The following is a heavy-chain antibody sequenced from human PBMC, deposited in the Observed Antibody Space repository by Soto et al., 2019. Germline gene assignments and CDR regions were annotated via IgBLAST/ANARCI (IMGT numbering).Heavy chain of an antibody. CDR2: INPNSGGK. V-gene: IGHV1-2*04. D-gene: IGHD3-22*01. Sequence: ASVKVSCKASGYTFTGYYMHCVRQAPGQGLEWMGWINPNSGGKTYAQKFQGWVTMTRETSISTAYMELSRLRSDDTDVYYCARVGRYYYDSVAAFDIWGQGTMVTVSS. CDR1: GYTFTGYY. CDR3: ARVGRYYYDSVAAFDI. J-gene: IGHJ3*02.